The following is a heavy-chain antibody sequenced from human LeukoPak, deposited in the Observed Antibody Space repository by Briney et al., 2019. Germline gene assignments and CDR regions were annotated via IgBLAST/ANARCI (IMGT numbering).Heavy chain of an antibody. Sequence: SQSLSPTRAVYGASFSSYYASWIRQPPGNGLEWIGVINHSGSTNYSPSLKSRVTISVDTSKNQFSLNLSSVTAADTAVYYCARGRAGLRIAARPFDYWGQGTLVTVSS. CDR3: ARGRAGLRIAARPFDY. CDR2: INHSGST. J-gene: IGHJ4*02. CDR1: GASFSSYY. D-gene: IGHD6-6*01. V-gene: IGHV4-34*01.